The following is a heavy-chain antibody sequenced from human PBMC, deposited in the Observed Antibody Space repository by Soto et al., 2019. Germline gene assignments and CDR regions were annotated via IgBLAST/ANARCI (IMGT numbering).Heavy chain of an antibody. CDR2: IWYDGSNK. CDR3: ARGALYGDVRRYFDY. Sequence: PGGSLRLSCAASGFTFSSYGMHWVRQAPGKGLEWVAVIWYDGSNKYYADSVKGRFTISRDNSKNTLYLQMNSLRAEDTAVYYCARGALYGDVRRYFDYWGQGTLVTVSS. CDR1: GFTFSSYG. J-gene: IGHJ4*02. D-gene: IGHD4-17*01. V-gene: IGHV3-33*01.